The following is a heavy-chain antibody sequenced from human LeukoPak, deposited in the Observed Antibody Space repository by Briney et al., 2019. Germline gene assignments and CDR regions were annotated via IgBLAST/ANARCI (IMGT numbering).Heavy chain of an antibody. CDR1: GFTFSSYG. J-gene: IGHJ4*02. Sequence: GRSLRLSCAASGFTFSSYGMHWVRQAPGRGLEWVAVISYDGSNKYYADSVKGRFTISRDNSKNTLYLQMNSLRAEDTAVYYCANRLVPAAIAPPFDYWGQGTLVTVSS. D-gene: IGHD2-2*01. V-gene: IGHV3-30*18. CDR2: ISYDGSNK. CDR3: ANRLVPAAIAPPFDY.